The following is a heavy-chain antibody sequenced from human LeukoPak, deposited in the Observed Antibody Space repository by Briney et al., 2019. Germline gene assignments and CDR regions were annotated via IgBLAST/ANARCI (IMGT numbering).Heavy chain of an antibody. Sequence: PGGSLRLSCAASGFTFSSYSMNWVRQAPGKGLEWVSSISSSSSYIYYADSVKGRFTISRDNAKNSLYLQMNSLRAEDTAVYYCARARIQLSWYFDIWGRGTLVTVSS. CDR3: ARARIQLSWYFDI. J-gene: IGHJ2*01. V-gene: IGHV3-21*01. D-gene: IGHD5-18*01. CDR1: GFTFSSYS. CDR2: ISSSSSYI.